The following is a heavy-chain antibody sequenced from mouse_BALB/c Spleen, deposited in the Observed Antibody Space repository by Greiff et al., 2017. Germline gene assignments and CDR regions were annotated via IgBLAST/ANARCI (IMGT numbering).Heavy chain of an antibody. J-gene: IGHJ4*01. CDR2: IYPGDGDT. CDR1: GYAFSSSW. Sequence: QVQLQQSGPELVKPGASVKISCKASGYAFSSSWMNWVKQRPGQGLEWIGRIYPGDGDTNYNGKFKGKATLTADKSSSTAYMQLSSLTSEDTAVYYCASQSYMDYWGQGTSVTVSS. V-gene: IGHV1-82*01. CDR3: ASQSYMDY.